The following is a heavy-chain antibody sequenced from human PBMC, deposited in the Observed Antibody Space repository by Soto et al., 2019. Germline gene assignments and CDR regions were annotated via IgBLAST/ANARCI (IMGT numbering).Heavy chain of an antibody. V-gene: IGHV3-74*01. D-gene: IGHD2-21*01. Sequence: EVQLVESGGGLVQTGGSLRLSCAASGFTFSGYWMHWVRQAPGKGLVWVSRIKSDGSSTYYADSVKGRFTVSRDNAKKSSNLQMNSLGVEDTVVYYCSRCDGFDPWGQGTLVIVSS. CDR1: GFTFSGYW. CDR3: SRCDGFDP. CDR2: IKSDGSST. J-gene: IGHJ5*02.